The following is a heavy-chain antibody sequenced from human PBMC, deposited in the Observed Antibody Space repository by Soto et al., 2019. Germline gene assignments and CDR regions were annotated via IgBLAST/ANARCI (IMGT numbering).Heavy chain of an antibody. CDR3: PSRIPFGYGMDV. V-gene: IGHV3-64*01. D-gene: IGHD2-21*01. CDR2: ITSNGGNT. J-gene: IGHJ6*02. Sequence: EVQLVESGGGLVQPGGSLRLSCAASGFTFSSYAMHWVRQAPGKGLEYVSAITSNGGNTDYASSVKGRFTISRDNSKNTLYLQRGSLRAEDMAVYYCPSRIPFGYGMDVWGQGTTVTVSS. CDR1: GFTFSSYA.